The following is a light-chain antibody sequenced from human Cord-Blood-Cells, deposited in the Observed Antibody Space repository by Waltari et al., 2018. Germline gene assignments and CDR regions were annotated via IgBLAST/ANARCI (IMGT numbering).Light chain of an antibody. CDR2: GAS. CDR3: QQYGSSQLT. Sequence: EIVLTQSPGTLSLSPGERATLSCRASQSVSSSYLAWYQQKPGQAPRLLIYGASSRATGIPDRFSGSGSGTDFTLTISRLEPDDFAVYYWQQYGSSQLTFGGGTKVEIK. J-gene: IGKJ4*01. V-gene: IGKV3-20*01. CDR1: QSVSSSY.